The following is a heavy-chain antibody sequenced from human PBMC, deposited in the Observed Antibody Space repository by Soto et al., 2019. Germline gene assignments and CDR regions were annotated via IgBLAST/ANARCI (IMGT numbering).Heavy chain of an antibody. CDR3: ARFRRNCYGSGSYGSSYFDY. D-gene: IGHD3-10*01. J-gene: IGHJ4*02. CDR1: GFTVSSNY. V-gene: IGHV3-66*01. CDR2: IYIGGST. Sequence: EVQLVESGGGLVQPGGSLRLSCAASGFTVSSNYMTWVRQAPGKGLEWVSVIYIGGSTYYADSVKGRFTISRDISKNTLYLQMNSLRAEDTAVYYCARFRRNCYGSGSYGSSYFDYWGQGTLVTVSS.